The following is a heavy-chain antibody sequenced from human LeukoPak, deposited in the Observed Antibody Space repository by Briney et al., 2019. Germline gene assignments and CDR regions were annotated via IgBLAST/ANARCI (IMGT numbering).Heavy chain of an antibody. CDR2: IFYTGSI. CDR1: DDSISSYY. J-gene: IGHJ4*02. D-gene: IGHD1-26*01. Sequence: SETLSLTCSVSDDSISSYYWNWIRQPPGKGLEWIGYIFYTGSISYNPSLKSRVTISVDTSKNHFSLKLTSVTAADTAVYYCARGGGSTHLARFDYSGQGTLVTVSS. V-gene: IGHV4-59*01. CDR3: ARGGGSTHLARFDY.